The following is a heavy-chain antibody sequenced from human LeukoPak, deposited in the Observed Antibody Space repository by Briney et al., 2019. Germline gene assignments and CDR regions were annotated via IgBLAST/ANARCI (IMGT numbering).Heavy chain of an antibody. V-gene: IGHV3-23*01. J-gene: IGHJ3*02. CDR1: GFTFSSYA. CDR3: AKVGCGVYYYGDVFDI. D-gene: IGHD3-22*01. CDR2: ISGSGGST. Sequence: PGGSLRLSCAASGFTFSSYAMSWVRQAPGKGLEWVSAISGSGGSTYYADSVKGRFTISRDNSKNTLYLQMNSLRAEDTAVYYWAKVGCGVYYYGDVFDIWGQGKMVTVSS.